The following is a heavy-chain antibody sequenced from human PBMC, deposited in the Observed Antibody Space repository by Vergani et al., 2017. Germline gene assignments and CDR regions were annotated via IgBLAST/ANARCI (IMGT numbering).Heavy chain of an antibody. J-gene: IGHJ4*02. D-gene: IGHD4-23*01. CDR1: GGSISSYY. V-gene: IGHV4-59*01. Sequence: QVQLQESGPGLVKPSETLSLTCTVSGGSISSYYWRWILQPPGKGLEWIGYIYYSGSTNYNPTLKSRVTISVDTSKNQFSLKLSSVTAADTAVYYCARGFYGGNSCFDYWSQGTLVTVSS. CDR3: ARGFYGGNSCFDY. CDR2: IYYSGST.